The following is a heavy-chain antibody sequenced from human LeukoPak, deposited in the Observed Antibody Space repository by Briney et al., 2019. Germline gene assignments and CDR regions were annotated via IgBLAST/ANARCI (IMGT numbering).Heavy chain of an antibody. CDR2: INNDGSDT. Sequence: GGSLRLSCEASGFTFINYLMHWVRQAPGKGLVWVSRINNDGSDTTYADAVKGRFTFSRDNAKNTLYLQMNSLRAEDTAVYYCARGYFGPEFWGQGTLVTVSS. CDR3: ARGYFGPEF. J-gene: IGHJ4*02. V-gene: IGHV3-74*01. D-gene: IGHD3-9*01. CDR1: GFTFINYL.